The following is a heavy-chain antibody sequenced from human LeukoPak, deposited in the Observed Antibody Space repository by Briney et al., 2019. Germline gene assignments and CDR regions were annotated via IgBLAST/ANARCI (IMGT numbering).Heavy chain of an antibody. D-gene: IGHD5-24*01. CDR3: ARPSPRGDGYNPPDH. Sequence: PGGSLRLSCAASGFTFSSYGLHWVRQAPGKGLEWVADISHDGSTKYYADSMMRRITISKNNSKNTLFLQMNNLRSEDTAVYFCARPSPRGDGYNPPDHWGGGALVTDPS. V-gene: IGHV3-30*03. CDR2: ISHDGSTK. J-gene: IGHJ4*02. CDR1: GFTFSSYG.